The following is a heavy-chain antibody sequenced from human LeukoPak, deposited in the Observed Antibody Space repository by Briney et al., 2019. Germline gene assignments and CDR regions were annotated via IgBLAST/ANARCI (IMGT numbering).Heavy chain of an antibody. CDR2: IGPDGSGT. Sequence: GGSLRLSCAASGFTFSSYSMNWVRQAPGKGLVWVSRIGPDGSGTTYADSVKGRFTISRDKSKNTVSLQMNSLRDEDAAVYYCTRVQAGRSGLMDVWGRGTTVTVSS. CDR3: TRVQAGRSGLMDV. D-gene: IGHD2-8*02. V-gene: IGHV3-74*03. J-gene: IGHJ6*02. CDR1: GFTFSSYS.